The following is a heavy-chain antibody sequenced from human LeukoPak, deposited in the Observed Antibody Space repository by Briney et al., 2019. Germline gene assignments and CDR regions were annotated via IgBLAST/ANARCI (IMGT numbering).Heavy chain of an antibody. CDR1: GGSISSYY. V-gene: IGHV4-59*12. D-gene: IGHD6-13*01. CDR3: ARVGIGAAAGTGFDY. CDR2: IYYSGST. J-gene: IGHJ4*02. Sequence: SETLSLTCTVSGGSISSYYWSWIRQPPGKGLEWIGYIYYSGSTNYNPSLKSRVTISVDMSKNQFSLKLSSVTAADTAVYYCARVGIGAAAGTGFDYWGQGTLVTVSS.